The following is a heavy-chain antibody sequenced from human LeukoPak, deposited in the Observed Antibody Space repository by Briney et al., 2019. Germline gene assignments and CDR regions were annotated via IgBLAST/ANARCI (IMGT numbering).Heavy chain of an antibody. Sequence: PGGSLRLSCAVSGFTFSKFWMHWVRQAPGKGLEWVSVICGSGGDTYYADSVKGRFTISRDNSKNALYLQMNSLRAEDTAVYYCAKGGGDSCYSVNDYRGQGTLVTVSS. V-gene: IGHV3-23*01. CDR3: AKGGGDSCYSVNDY. CDR1: GFTFSKFW. J-gene: IGHJ4*02. D-gene: IGHD2-15*01. CDR2: ICGSGGDT.